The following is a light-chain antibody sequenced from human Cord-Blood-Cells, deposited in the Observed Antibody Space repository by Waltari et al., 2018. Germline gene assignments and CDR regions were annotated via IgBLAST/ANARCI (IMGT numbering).Light chain of an antibody. J-gene: IGKJ4*01. Sequence: VIWLTQSPSLLSASTGDRVTISSRISQGISSNLAWYQQKPGKAPALLIYAASTLQSGVPSRFSGSGSGTDFTLTISCLQSEDFATYYCQQYYSFPPTFGGGTKVEIK. CDR3: QQYYSFPPT. CDR2: AAS. CDR1: QGISSN. V-gene: IGKV1D-8*01.